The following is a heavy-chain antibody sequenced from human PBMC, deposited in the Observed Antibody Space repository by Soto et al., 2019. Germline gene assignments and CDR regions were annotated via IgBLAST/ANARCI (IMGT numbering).Heavy chain of an antibody. J-gene: IGHJ4*02. D-gene: IGHD3-22*01. CDR1: GGTFSSKT. Sequence: GASVKVSCKASGGTFSSKTITWVRQAPGQGLEWMGGIRPVVNTPTYAQKFQGRVTIAADDSTSTAYMELSSLSSEDTAVYYCASLGYTSGYSKFYFDSWGQGTLVTVSS. V-gene: IGHV1-69*13. CDR2: IRPVVNTP. CDR3: ASLGYTSGYSKFYFDS.